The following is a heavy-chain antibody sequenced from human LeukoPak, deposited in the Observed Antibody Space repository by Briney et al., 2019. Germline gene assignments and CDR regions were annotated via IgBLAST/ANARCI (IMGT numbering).Heavy chain of an antibody. CDR1: GFTFSSYA. V-gene: IGHV3-23*01. Sequence: PGGSLRLSCAASGFTFSSYAMNWVRQAPGKGLEWVSAISDSGGSTYYADSVKGRFTISRDNSRRTLYLQMNGLRADDTAVYYCAKDRTRGWYLGYDAFDVWGQGTMVTVSS. CDR3: AKDRTRGWYLGYDAFDV. CDR2: ISDSGGST. D-gene: IGHD6-19*01. J-gene: IGHJ3*01.